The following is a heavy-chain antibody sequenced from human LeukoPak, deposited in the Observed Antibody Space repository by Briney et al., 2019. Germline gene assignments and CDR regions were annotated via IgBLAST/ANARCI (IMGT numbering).Heavy chain of an antibody. J-gene: IGHJ4*02. D-gene: IGHD6-13*01. Sequence: PGGSLRLSCAASGFTFSSYAMSWVRQAPGKGLEWVSAISGSGGSTYYADSVKGRFAISRDNSKNTLYLQMNSLRAEDTAVYYCATHRHSSSWYAEPDLVNWGQGTLVTVSP. CDR2: ISGSGGST. V-gene: IGHV3-23*01. CDR1: GFTFSSYA. CDR3: ATHRHSSSWYAEPDLVN.